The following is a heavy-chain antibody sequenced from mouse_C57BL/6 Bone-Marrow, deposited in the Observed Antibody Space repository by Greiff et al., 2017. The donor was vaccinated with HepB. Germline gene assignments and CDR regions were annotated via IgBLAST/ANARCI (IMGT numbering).Heavy chain of an antibody. CDR3: ALTTDHY. V-gene: IGHV1-55*01. D-gene: IGHD1-1*01. J-gene: IGHJ2*01. CDR1: GYTFTSYW. CDR2: IYPGSGST. Sequence: QVQLQQPGAELVKPGASVKMSCKASGYTFTSYWITWVKQRPGQGLEWIGDIYPGSGSTNYHEKFKSKATLTVETSSSTAYMQLSSLTSEDSAVYYCALTTDHYWGQGTTLTVSS.